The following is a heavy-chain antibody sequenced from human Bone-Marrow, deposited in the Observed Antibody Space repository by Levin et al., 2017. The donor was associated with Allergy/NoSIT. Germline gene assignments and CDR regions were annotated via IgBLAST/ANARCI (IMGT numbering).Heavy chain of an antibody. D-gene: IGHD2-15*01. CDR2: ISGSGGST. CDR1: GFTFSSYA. CDR3: AKDAARCSGGSCYTKWRGMDV. Sequence: RPGGSLRLSCAASGFTFSSYAMSWVRQAPGKGLEWVSAISGSGGSTYYADSVKGRFTISRDNSKNTLYLQMNSLRAEDTAVYYCAKDAARCSGGSCYTKWRGMDVWGQGTTVTVSS. J-gene: IGHJ6*02. V-gene: IGHV3-23*01.